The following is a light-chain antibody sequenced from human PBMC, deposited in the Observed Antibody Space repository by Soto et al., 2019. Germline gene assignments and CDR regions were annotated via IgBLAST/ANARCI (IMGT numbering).Light chain of an antibody. Sequence: QSVLTQPASVSGSPGQSITISCTGSNSDIGGYNSVSWYQQHPGKAPKLLIFGVTNRPSGVSDRFSGSKSGNTASLTISALQAEDEADYYCTSYTSVTIVVFGGGTKLTAL. CDR3: TSYTSVTIVV. V-gene: IGLV2-14*01. CDR1: NSDIGGYNS. J-gene: IGLJ2*01. CDR2: GVT.